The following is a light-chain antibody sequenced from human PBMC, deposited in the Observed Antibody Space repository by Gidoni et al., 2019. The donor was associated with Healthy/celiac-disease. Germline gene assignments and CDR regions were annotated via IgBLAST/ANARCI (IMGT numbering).Light chain of an antibody. V-gene: IGLV1-40*01. CDR2: GNS. CDR1: SSKIGAGYD. Sequence: QSVLTQPPSVSGAPGQRVTISCTGSSSKIGAGYDVHWYQQLPGTAPNLLIYGNSNRPSGVPDRFSGSKSGTSASLAITGLQAEDEADYYCQSYDSSLSALFGGGTKLTVL. CDR3: QSYDSSLSAL. J-gene: IGLJ3*02.